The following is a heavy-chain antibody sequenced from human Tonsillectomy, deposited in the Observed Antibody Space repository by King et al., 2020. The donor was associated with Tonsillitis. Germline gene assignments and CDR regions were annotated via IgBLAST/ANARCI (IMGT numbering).Heavy chain of an antibody. D-gene: IGHD3-10*01. CDR2: ISYDGSNK. CDR3: AKLGDYYGSGSYYLADDFDQ. J-gene: IGHJ4*02. Sequence: QLVQSGGGVVQPGRSLRLSCAASGFTFSSYGMHWVRQAPGKGLEWVAVISYDGSNKYYADSVKGRFTISRDNSKNTLYLQMNSLGAEDTAVYYCAKLGDYYGSGSYYLADDFDQWGQGTLVTVSS. V-gene: IGHV3-30*18. CDR1: GFTFSSYG.